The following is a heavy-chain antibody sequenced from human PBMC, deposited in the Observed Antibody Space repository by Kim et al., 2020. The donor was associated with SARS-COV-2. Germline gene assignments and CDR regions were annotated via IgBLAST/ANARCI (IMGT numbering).Heavy chain of an antibody. CDR2: K. V-gene: IGHV3-7*04. D-gene: IGHD6-6*01. Sequence: KYDVDSVKDRLTISRDNAKSSLFLQMNSLRAEDTAVYYCARGHTTSSGVYWGQGTVVTVSS. J-gene: IGHJ4*02. CDR3: ARGHTTSSGVY.